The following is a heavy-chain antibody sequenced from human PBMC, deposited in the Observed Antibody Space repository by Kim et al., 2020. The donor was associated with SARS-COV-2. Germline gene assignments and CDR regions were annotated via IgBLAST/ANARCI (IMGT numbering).Heavy chain of an antibody. CDR3: TRHGTIGADTAMVTSTDY. V-gene: IGHV3-73*01. Sequence: GRFTISRDDSKNTAYLQMNSLKTEDTAVYYCTRHGTIGADTAMVTSTDYWGQGTLVTVSS. J-gene: IGHJ4*02. D-gene: IGHD5-18*01.